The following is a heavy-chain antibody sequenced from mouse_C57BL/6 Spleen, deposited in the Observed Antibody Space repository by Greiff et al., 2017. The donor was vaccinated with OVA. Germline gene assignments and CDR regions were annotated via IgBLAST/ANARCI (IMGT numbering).Heavy chain of an antibody. Sequence: VHVKQSGAELVRPGASVKLSCTASGFNIKDDYMHWVKQRPEQGLEWIGWIDPENGDTEYASKFQGKATITADTSSNTAYLQLSSLTSEDTAVYYCTTSPMDYWGQGTSVTVSS. CDR1: GFNIKDDY. J-gene: IGHJ4*01. CDR2: IDPENGDT. CDR3: TTSPMDY. V-gene: IGHV14-4*01.